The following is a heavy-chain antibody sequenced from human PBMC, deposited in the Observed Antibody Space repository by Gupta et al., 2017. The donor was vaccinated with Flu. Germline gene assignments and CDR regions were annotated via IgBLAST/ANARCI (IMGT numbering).Heavy chain of an antibody. CDR2: IYRSGSA. V-gene: IGHV4-38-2*02. D-gene: IGHD4-17*01. CDR3: ARVGKLTSVTNNIFDP. CDR1: GYSISNGYF. J-gene: IGHJ5*02. Sequence: QVQLQESGPGLVKPSETLSLTCIVSGYSISNGYFWGWVRQPPGKGLEWIGNIYRSGSAYYNLSLRSRVTMSVDTSKNHFSLNLRSVTAADTAVYFCARVGKLTSVTNNIFDPWGQGTLVTVSS.